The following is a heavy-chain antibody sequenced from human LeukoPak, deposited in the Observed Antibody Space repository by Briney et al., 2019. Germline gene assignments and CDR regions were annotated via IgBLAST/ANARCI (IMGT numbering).Heavy chain of an antibody. Sequence: ASVKVSCKASGYTFTSYGISWVRQAPGQGLEWMGWISAYNGNTNYARKLQGRVTMTKDTSTSTAYMELRSLRSDDTAVYYCARGGDIVVVTAIVPFDYWGQGTLVTVSS. CDR1: GYTFTSYG. D-gene: IGHD2-21*02. J-gene: IGHJ4*02. CDR3: ARGGDIVVVTAIVPFDY. CDR2: ISAYNGNT. V-gene: IGHV1-18*04.